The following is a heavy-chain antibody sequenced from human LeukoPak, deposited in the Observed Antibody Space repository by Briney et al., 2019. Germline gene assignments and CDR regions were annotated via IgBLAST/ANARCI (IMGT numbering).Heavy chain of an antibody. CDR3: ARVKFGYCSSTSCYSGFGVDV. V-gene: IGHV3-7*01. CDR1: GFTFSSYW. D-gene: IGHD2-2*03. CDR2: IKQDGSEK. Sequence: GGSLRLSCAASGFTFSSYWMSWVRQAPGKGLEWVANIKQDGSEKYYVDSVKGRFTISRDNAKNSLYLQMHSLRAEDTAVYYCARVKFGYCSSTSCYSGFGVDVWGQGTTVTVSS. J-gene: IGHJ6*02.